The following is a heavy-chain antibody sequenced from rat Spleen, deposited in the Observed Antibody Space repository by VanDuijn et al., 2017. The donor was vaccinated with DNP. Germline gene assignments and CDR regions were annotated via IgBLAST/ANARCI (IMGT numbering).Heavy chain of an antibody. V-gene: IGHV5-22*01. CDR2: IRYDSGIT. D-gene: IGHD4-3*01. J-gene: IGHJ2*01. Sequence: EVQLMESGGGLVQPGRSLELSCVASGFTFSDFYMAWIRQAPTKGLEWVAYIRYDSGITYYGDSVKGRFTISRDNAKSTLYLHMNSLRSEDMATYYCARWGIRAYYFDSWGQGVMVTVSS. CDR3: ARWGIRAYYFDS. CDR1: GFTFSDFY.